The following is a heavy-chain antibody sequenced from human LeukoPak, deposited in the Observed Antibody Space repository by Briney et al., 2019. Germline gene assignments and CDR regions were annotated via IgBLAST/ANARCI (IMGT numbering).Heavy chain of an antibody. J-gene: IGHJ3*02. CDR3: ARAQKTVTTTDAFDI. CDR2: VHHSGSS. Sequence: SETLSLTCAVYGGSFSGYYWSWIRQSPGKGLEWIGEVHHSGSSDYSPSLKSRVTISLDTSRNQFSLMLSSVTAADTAVYYCARAQKTVTTTDAFDIWGQGTMVTVSS. V-gene: IGHV4-34*01. CDR1: GGSFSGYY. D-gene: IGHD4-17*01.